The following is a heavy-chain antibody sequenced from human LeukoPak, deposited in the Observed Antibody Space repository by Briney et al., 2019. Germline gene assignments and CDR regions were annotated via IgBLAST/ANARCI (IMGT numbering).Heavy chain of an antibody. D-gene: IGHD6-19*01. V-gene: IGHV4-59*08. CDR3: ARHPPTYSSGWYLFDP. J-gene: IGHJ5*02. Sequence: SETLSLTCSVSDDSITMYYWTWIRQPPGKGLEWIGYVDHTGSTNFNPPLNGRVSISRDTSKNQFSLKLSSVTAADTAVYYCARHPPTYSSGWYLFDPWGQGTLVTVSS. CDR1: DDSITMYY. CDR2: VDHTGST.